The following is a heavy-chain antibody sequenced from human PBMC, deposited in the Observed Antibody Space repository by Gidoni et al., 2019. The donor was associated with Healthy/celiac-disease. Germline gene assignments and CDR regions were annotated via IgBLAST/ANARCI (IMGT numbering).Heavy chain of an antibody. D-gene: IGHD4-17*01. V-gene: IGHV1-18*01. CDR3: ARDRYDYGDLENPGLDP. CDR1: GYPFTSYG. J-gene: IGHJ5*02. Sequence: QVQLVQSGAEVKKPGASVKVSCKASGYPFTSYGISWVRQAPGQGLEWMGWISAYNGNTNYAQKLQGRVTMTTDTSTSTAYMELRSLRSDDTAVYYCARDRYDYGDLENPGLDPWGQGTLVTVSS. CDR2: ISAYNGNT.